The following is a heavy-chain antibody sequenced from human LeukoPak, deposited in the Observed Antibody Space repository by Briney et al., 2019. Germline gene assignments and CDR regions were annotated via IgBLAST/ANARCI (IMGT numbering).Heavy chain of an antibody. J-gene: IGHJ4*02. CDR3: ARDVWGDRDSYFDC. CDR2: IYSDGSVR. V-gene: IGHV3-74*01. CDR1: GFTFSSYW. D-gene: IGHD2-21*01. Sequence: GGSLRLSCTASGFTFSSYWMHWVRQVPGKGLVWFSRIYSDGSVRTYADSVEGRFTISRDNAKNTVYLQMNSLGAEDTAVYYCARDVWGDRDSYFDCWGQGTLVTVSS.